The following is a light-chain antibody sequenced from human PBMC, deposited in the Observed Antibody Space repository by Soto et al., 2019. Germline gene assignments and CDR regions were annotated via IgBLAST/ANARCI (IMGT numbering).Light chain of an antibody. CDR2: AAS. CDR3: QQGFSTLPIT. CDR1: QSISNY. Sequence: DIQMTQSPSSLSASVGDRVTITCRASQSISNYLNWCQQKPGKVPKLLIYAASSLHSGVPSRFSGSGSGTDFTLTISNLQPEDFATYYCQQGFSTLPITVGPGTKVDIK. J-gene: IGKJ3*01. V-gene: IGKV1-39*01.